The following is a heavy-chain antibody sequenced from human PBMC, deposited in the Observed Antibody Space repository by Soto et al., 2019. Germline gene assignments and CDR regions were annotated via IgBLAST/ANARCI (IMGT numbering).Heavy chain of an antibody. CDR3: PRWFYGMVRGDYYYYAMDV. D-gene: IGHD3-10*01. V-gene: IGHV1-18*01. CDR1: GYTCTRYG. J-gene: IGHJ6*02. Sequence: SVKVSCKASGYTCTRYGISCVLHSRLQWRDWMGCISAYNGNTSYAQKLQGRVTMTTDTSTSTDYMELRSLRSTATAVYYCPRWFYGMVRGDYYYYAMDVSGHGTTVTAP. CDR2: ISAYNGNT.